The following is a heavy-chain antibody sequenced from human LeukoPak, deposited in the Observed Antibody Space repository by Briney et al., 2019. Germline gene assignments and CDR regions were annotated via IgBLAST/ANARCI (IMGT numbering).Heavy chain of an antibody. Sequence: GASVKVSCKASGGTFGSYAISWVRQAPGQGLEWMGRIIPILGIANYAQKFQGRVTITADKSTSTAYMELSSLRSEDTAVYYCAREEGVAAPDYWGQGTLVTVSS. CDR3: AREEGVAAPDY. D-gene: IGHD6-19*01. CDR1: GGTFGSYA. J-gene: IGHJ4*02. V-gene: IGHV1-69*04. CDR2: IIPILGIA.